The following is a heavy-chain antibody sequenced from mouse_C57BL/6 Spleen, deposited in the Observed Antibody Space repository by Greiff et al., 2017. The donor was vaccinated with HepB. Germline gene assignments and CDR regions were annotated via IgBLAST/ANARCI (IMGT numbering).Heavy chain of an antibody. D-gene: IGHD2-3*01. CDR3: ARVENDGYYVRYFDV. CDR1: GFTFSDYY. CDR2: INYDGSST. V-gene: IGHV5-16*01. J-gene: IGHJ1*03. Sequence: EVQLVESEGGLVQPGSSMKLSCTASGFTFSDYYMAWVRQVPEKGLEWVANINYDGSSTYYLDSLKSRFIISRDNAKNILYLQMSSLKSEDTATYYCARVENDGYYVRYFDVWGTGTTVTVSS.